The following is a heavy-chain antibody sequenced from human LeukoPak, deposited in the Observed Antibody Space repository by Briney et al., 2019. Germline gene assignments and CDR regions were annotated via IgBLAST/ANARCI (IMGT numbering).Heavy chain of an antibody. CDR2: IYYSGST. Sequence: SETLSLTCTVSGGSISSSSYYWGWIRQPAGKGLEWIGSIYYSGSTYYNPSLKSRVTISVDTSKNQFSLKLSSVTAADTAVYYCARDQSSSSRLPRWFDPWGQGTLVTVSS. V-gene: IGHV4-39*07. D-gene: IGHD6-13*01. CDR1: GGSISSSSYY. J-gene: IGHJ5*02. CDR3: ARDQSSSSRLPRWFDP.